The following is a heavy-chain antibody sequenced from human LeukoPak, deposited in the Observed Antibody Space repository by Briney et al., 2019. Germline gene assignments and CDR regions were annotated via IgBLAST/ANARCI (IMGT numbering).Heavy chain of an antibody. CDR3: AKATYSSSWNLYFDF. CDR1: GFTFSSHA. Sequence: GGALRLSCAASGFTFSSHAMSWVRQAPGKGLGGVASISGSGYSTYYADSVKGRFTISTDNSKNTVFLHMNSPRAEDTAVYYCAKATYSSSWNLYFDFWGQGTLVTVSS. D-gene: IGHD6-13*01. CDR2: ISGSGYST. J-gene: IGHJ4*02. V-gene: IGHV3-23*01.